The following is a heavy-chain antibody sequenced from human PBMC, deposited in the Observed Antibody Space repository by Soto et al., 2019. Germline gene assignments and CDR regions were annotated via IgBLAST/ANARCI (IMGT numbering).Heavy chain of an antibody. J-gene: IGHJ4*02. V-gene: IGHV5-51*01. D-gene: IGHD1-26*01. CDR2: IYPDDSDT. Sequence: GEYLKISCKGSGYSFTSSWIGWVRPMPGKGLEWMGIIYPDDSDTRYSPSFQGQVTISADKSISTAYLQWSSLKASDTAMYYCGRGADSGSYYDGFDDWGQGTLVTVSS. CDR3: GRGADSGSYYDGFDD. CDR1: GYSFTSSW.